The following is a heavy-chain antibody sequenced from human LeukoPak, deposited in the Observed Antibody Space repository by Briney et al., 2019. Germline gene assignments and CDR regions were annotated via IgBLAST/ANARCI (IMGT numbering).Heavy chain of an antibody. Sequence: GGSLRLSCAASGFTVSSNYMSWVRQAPGKGLEWVSAISGSGGSTYYADSVKGRFTISRDNSKNTLYLQMNSLRAEDTAVYYCARSRIDILTGYYPYYFDYWGQGTLVTVSS. V-gene: IGHV3-23*01. D-gene: IGHD3-9*01. CDR1: GFTVSSNY. CDR2: ISGSGGST. CDR3: ARSRIDILTGYYPYYFDY. J-gene: IGHJ4*02.